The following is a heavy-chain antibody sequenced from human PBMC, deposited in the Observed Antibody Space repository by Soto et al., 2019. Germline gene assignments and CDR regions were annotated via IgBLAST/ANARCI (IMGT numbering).Heavy chain of an antibody. D-gene: IGHD3-16*01. Sequence: EEQLLESGGDLVQPGGSLRLSCAASGFTFSSFALSWDRQPPGKGLQWVSTISPGGTTTSYADSVKGRFTVSRDDSKNMVYLQMHSLTAEDTGVYYCAKNDIPWGVPNWFDPWGQGTLVTVSS. CDR1: GFTFSSFA. J-gene: IGHJ5*02. CDR2: ISPGGTTT. V-gene: IGHV3-23*01. CDR3: AKNDIPWGVPNWFDP.